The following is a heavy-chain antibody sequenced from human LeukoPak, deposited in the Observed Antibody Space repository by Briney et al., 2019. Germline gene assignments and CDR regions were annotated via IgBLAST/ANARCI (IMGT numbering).Heavy chain of an antibody. J-gene: IGHJ4*02. Sequence: EASVKVSCKASGYTFTGCYMHWVRQAPGQGLEWMGWINPNTGDTNYAQKFQGRVTMTMDTTISTAYLELSRLTSDDTAVYYCASYPRYVSSPPFDYWGQGTLVTVS. V-gene: IGHV1-2*02. D-gene: IGHD6-6*01. CDR2: INPNTGDT. CDR1: GYTFTGCY. CDR3: ASYPRYVSSPPFDY.